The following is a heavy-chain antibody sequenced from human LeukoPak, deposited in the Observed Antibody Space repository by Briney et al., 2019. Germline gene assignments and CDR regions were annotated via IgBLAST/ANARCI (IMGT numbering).Heavy chain of an antibody. CDR3: ARARITMVRGVIWMGWFDP. D-gene: IGHD3-10*01. V-gene: IGHV1-46*01. CDR1: GYTFTSYY. CDR2: INPSDGST. Sequence: ASVKVSCKASGYTFTSYYMHWVRQAPGQGLEWMGIINPSDGSTSYAQKFQGRVTMTRDMSTSTVYMELSSLRSEDTAVYYCARARITMVRGVIWMGWFDPWGQGTLVTVSS. J-gene: IGHJ5*02.